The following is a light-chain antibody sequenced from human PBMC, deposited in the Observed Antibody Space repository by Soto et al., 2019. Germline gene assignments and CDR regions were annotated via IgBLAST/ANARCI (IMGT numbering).Light chain of an antibody. Sequence: QSALTQPASVSGSPGQSITISCTGTSSDVGGYNYVSWYQHHPGKAPKLMIFDVSNRPSGVSNRFSGSKSGNTASLTISGLQPEDEADSYCSSYTTSNTRQIVFGTGTKVTVL. CDR1: SSDVGGYNY. CDR3: SSYTTSNTRQIV. V-gene: IGLV2-14*03. J-gene: IGLJ1*01. CDR2: DVS.